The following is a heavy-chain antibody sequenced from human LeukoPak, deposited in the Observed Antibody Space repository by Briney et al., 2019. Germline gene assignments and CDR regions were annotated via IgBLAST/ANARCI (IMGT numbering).Heavy chain of an antibody. CDR1: GGSISTTDW. D-gene: IGHD5-12*01. V-gene: IGHV4-4*02. Sequence: SETLSLTCAVSGGSISTTDWWSWVRQPPGKGLEWIGQIYHGGSTNYNPSLKSRVTISVDTSKNQFSLKLSSVTAADTAVYYCARNRGLRPFYYYYYMDVWGKGTTVTVSS. J-gene: IGHJ6*03. CDR2: IYHGGST. CDR3: ARNRGLRPFYYYYYMDV.